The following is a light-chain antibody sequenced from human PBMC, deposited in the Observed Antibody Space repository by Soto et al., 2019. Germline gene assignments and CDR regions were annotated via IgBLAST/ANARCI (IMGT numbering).Light chain of an antibody. CDR3: QQSYSTPRT. V-gene: IGKV1-33*01. CDR1: QDISNY. J-gene: IGKJ3*01. Sequence: DIQMTQSPSSLSAFVGDRLTITCQASQDISNYLNWYQQKPGKAPKLLIYDASNLERGVPSRFSGSGSGTDFTFTISSLQPEDIATYYCQQSYSTPRTFGPGTKVDIK. CDR2: DAS.